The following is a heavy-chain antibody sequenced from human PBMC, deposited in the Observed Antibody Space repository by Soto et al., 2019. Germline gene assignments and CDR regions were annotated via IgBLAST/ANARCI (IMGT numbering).Heavy chain of an antibody. J-gene: IGHJ4*02. V-gene: IGHV3-33*01. CDR2: IWHDGSNE. Sequence: WWSLRLSCSASVFPFNNYAMHWFRQAPGKGLEWVAVIWHDGSNEHYADSVKGRFRIARDNSNNTLYLQMNSLRGEDTALYYCARDDVSMVTTFLDYWGLGTLVTVSS. CDR3: ARDDVSMVTTFLDY. D-gene: IGHD2-21*02. CDR1: VFPFNNYA.